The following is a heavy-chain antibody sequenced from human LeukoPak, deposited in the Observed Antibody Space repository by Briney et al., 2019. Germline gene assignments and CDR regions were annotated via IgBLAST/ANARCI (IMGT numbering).Heavy chain of an antibody. CDR3: AKGVTRYKWFDP. Sequence: PGESPKISCNASGYSFTSNWIGLVRQIPRKGLELMGIIYPADSDTYYSPSCQGKVTISADKFISTAYLQWSSLKASDTATYYCAKGVTRYKWFDPWGQGTLVTVSS. V-gene: IGHV5-51*01. CDR1: GYSFTSNW. CDR2: IYPADSDT. D-gene: IGHD4-23*01. J-gene: IGHJ5*02.